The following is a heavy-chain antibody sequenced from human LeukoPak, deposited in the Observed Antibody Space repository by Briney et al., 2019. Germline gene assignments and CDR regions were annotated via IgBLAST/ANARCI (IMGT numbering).Heavy chain of an antibody. CDR2: IYYSGST. CDR3: ARHPLPGNHFDI. D-gene: IGHD1-14*01. J-gene: IGHJ3*02. V-gene: IGHV4-39*01. Sequence: SETLSLTCTVSGGSISSSSYYWGWIRQPPGKGLEWIGSIYYSGSTYYNPSLKSRVTISVDTSKNQFSLKLSSVTAADTAVYYCARHPLPGNHFDIWGQGTMVTASS. CDR1: GGSISSSSYY.